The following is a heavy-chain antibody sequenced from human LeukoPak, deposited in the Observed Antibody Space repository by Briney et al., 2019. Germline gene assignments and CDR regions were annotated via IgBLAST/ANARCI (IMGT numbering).Heavy chain of an antibody. CDR3: ARHEDWRSADL. V-gene: IGHV4-39*01. Sequence: SETLSLTCTVSGGSISSGSYWAWIRPPPGRGLEWIGTIYYSGRTFYNPSLKSRVTISVDTSKNQFSLKLGSVTAADTAVYYCARHEDWRSADLWGRGTMVTVSS. CDR2: IYYSGRT. CDR1: GGSISSGSY. J-gene: IGHJ3*01. D-gene: IGHD2-8*02.